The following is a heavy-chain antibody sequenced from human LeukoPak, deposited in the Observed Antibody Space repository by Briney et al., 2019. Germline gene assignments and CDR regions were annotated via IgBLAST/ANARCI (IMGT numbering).Heavy chain of an antibody. Sequence: GGSLRLSCAASGFTFSSYWMHWVRQAPGKGLVWVSRINSDGSSTTYADSVKGRFTISRDNSKNTLYLQMNSLRAEDTAVYYCAKDRMVRGVIIYYYYGMDVWGQGTTVTVSS. D-gene: IGHD3-10*01. J-gene: IGHJ6*02. V-gene: IGHV3-74*01. CDR3: AKDRMVRGVIIYYYYGMDV. CDR1: GFTFSSYW. CDR2: INSDGSST.